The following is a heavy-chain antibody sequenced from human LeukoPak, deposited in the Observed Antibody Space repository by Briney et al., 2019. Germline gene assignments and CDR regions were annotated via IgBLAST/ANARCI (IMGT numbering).Heavy chain of an antibody. CDR1: GFTISSYS. Sequence: AGTLTLSCAASGFTISSYSRNWIRQAPGKGLEWVSSIHSSRRYIYYADSVKRRITISSDNTKHILYLQINSPAADATAVYYCVKDLGALRYFGWEGRHYWGGRPRV. CDR2: IHSSRRYI. J-gene: IGHJ4*02. V-gene: IGHV3-21*01. D-gene: IGHD3-9*01. CDR3: VKDLGALRYFGWEGRHY.